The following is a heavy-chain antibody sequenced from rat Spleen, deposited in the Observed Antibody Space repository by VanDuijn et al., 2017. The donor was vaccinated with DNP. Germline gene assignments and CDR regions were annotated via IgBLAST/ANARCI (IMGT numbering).Heavy chain of an antibody. V-gene: IGHV5-27*01. CDR3: TTDFERGY. Sequence: EVQLVGSGGGSVQSGRSLKLSCAASGFTFSNYVMAWVRQAPKKGLEWVASISASCGSTSYRDSVKGRFTISRDNAKSILYLQMDSLSSEDTATYYCTTDFERGYWGQGVMVTVSS. J-gene: IGHJ2*01. D-gene: IGHD1-11*01. CDR2: ISASCGST. CDR1: GFTFSNYV.